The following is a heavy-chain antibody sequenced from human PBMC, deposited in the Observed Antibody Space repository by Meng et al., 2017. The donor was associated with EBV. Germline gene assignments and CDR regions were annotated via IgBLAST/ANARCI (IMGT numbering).Heavy chain of an antibody. CDR3: AKGADLAAAGTFWFDP. V-gene: IGHV1-2*06. CDR2: INPNNCGT. J-gene: IGHJ5*02. CDR1: GYTFTGNY. Sequence: QDHAVQCGAEAKKPGASSKVSFNATGYTFTGNYMHWVRQAPVQGLEWMGRINPNNCGTTYAQKFQGRVTMTRDTSISTAYMELSRLRSDDTAVYYCAKGADLAAAGTFWFDPWGQGTLVTVSS. D-gene: IGHD6-13*01.